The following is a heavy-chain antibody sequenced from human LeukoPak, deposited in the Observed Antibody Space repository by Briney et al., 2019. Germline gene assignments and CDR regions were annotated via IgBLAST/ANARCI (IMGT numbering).Heavy chain of an antibody. CDR2: IKQDGNEK. V-gene: IGHV3-7*01. J-gene: IGHJ4*02. Sequence: GGSLRLSCAASGFTFSSYWMSWVRQPPGRGLEWVANIKQDGNEKYYLDSVKGRFTISRDNAKNSLYLQMDSLRTEDTAVYYCATDGSPFDNWGQGTLVTVSS. CDR1: GFTFSSYW. CDR3: ATDGSPFDN.